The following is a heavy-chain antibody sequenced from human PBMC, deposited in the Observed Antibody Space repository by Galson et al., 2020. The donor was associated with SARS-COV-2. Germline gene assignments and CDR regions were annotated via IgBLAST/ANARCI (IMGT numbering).Heavy chain of an antibody. CDR1: GFTFTNYA. D-gene: IGHD3-16*01. Sequence: GGSLRLSCAASGFTFTNYAMNWVRQAPGKGLEWVSSISGSGSTTHYADSVKGRFTISSDNSKNTLFLQVNSLRAEDTAIYYCAKDLGPGAEPPLASHYYYGMDVWGQGTTVTVSS. CDR3: AKDLGPGAEPPLASHYYYGMDV. J-gene: IGHJ6*02. V-gene: IGHV3-23*01. CDR2: ISGSGSTT.